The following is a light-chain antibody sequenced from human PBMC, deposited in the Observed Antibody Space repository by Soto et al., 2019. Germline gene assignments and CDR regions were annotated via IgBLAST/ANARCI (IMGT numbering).Light chain of an antibody. Sequence: EIVWTQSTGTLSLSPGSRSTLSGRASQSVDKFLAWYQQRPGQPPRLLIFDSSNRATGVPVRFSGSGSGTVFTLTISSLETEDSAVYYCQQRSNWPWTFGQGTKVDIK. CDR3: QQRSNWPWT. J-gene: IGKJ1*01. V-gene: IGKV3-11*01. CDR1: QSVDKF. CDR2: DSS.